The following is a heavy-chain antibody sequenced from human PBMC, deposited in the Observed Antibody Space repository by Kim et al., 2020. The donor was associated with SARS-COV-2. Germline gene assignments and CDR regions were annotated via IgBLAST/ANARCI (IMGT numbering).Heavy chain of an antibody. Sequence: SETLSLTCTVSGGSISSYYWSWIRQPAGKGLEWIGRIYTSGSTNYNPSLKSRVTMSVDTSKNQFSLKLSSVTAADTAVYYCARGMSYYDFWSGYQSHYYYGMDVWGQGTTVTVSS. D-gene: IGHD3-3*01. CDR1: GGSISSYY. CDR2: IYTSGST. J-gene: IGHJ6*02. CDR3: ARGMSYYDFWSGYQSHYYYGMDV. V-gene: IGHV4-4*07.